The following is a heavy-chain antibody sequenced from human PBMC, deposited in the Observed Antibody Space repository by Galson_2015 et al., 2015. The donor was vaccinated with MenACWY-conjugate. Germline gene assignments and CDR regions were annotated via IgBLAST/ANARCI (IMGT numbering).Heavy chain of an antibody. D-gene: IGHD3-10*01. J-gene: IGHJ4*01. CDR1: GYSITSYW. CDR2: IYPGDSDT. CDR3: ARRVTMVREIDY. Sequence: HSGAEAKKPGESLKISCKGSGYSITSYWVGRGRQIPGKGLEWMGMIYPGDSDTRYSPSFQGQVTISAAKSISTAYLEWSSLKASDTAMYYCARRVTMVREIDYWGQGTLATVSS. V-gene: IGHV5-51*01.